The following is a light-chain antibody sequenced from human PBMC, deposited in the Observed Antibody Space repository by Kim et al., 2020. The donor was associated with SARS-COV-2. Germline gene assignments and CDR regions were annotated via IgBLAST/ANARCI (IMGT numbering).Light chain of an antibody. CDR1: KLGDKY. CDR3: QAWDSSTVV. V-gene: IGLV3-1*01. J-gene: IGLJ2*01. Sequence: SYELTQPPSVSVSPGQTASITCSGDKLGDKYACWYQQKPGQSPVLVIYQDSKRPSGIPERFSASNSGNTVTLTISGTQAMDEADYYCQAWDSSTVVFGGG. CDR2: QDS.